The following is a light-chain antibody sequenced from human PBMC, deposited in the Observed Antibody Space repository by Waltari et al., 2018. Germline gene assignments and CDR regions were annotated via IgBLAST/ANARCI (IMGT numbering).Light chain of an antibody. CDR2: ASS. CDR1: QCIGSNY. J-gene: IGKJ1*01. Sequence: EIVLTQSPGTLALSPGERATLSCRASQCIGSNYLAWYQQRPGQAPRLLIYASSSRATGVPDRFSDSGSGTDFSLTISRLEPEDFGVYYCQQYRSSPWTFGQGTKVEIK. V-gene: IGKV3-20*01. CDR3: QQYRSSPWT.